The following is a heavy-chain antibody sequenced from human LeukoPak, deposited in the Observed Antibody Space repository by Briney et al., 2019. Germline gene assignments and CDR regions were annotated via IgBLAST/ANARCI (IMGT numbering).Heavy chain of an antibody. D-gene: IGHD3-9*01. Sequence: GESLKISCKGSGYSFTSYWIGWVRQMPGKGPEWMGIIYPGDSDTRYSPSFQGQVTISADKSISTAYLQWSSLKASDTAMYYCARRYYDILTGYPALGFDPWGQGTLVTVSS. CDR1: GYSFTSYW. CDR3: ARRYYDILTGYPALGFDP. CDR2: IYPGDSDT. V-gene: IGHV5-51*01. J-gene: IGHJ5*02.